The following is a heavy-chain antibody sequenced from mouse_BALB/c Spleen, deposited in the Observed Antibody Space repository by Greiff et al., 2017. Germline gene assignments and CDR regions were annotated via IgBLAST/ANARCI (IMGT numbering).Heavy chain of an antibody. V-gene: IGHV1-14*01. J-gene: IGHJ4*01. CDR1: GYTFTSYV. Sequence: VQLQQSGPELVKPGASVKMSCKASGYTFTSYVMHWVKQKPGQGLEWIGYINPYNDGTKYNEKFKGKATLTSDKSSSTAYMGLSSLTSEDSAVYYCAREALYGNYAMDYWGQGTSVTVSS. CDR3: AREALYGNYAMDY. D-gene: IGHD2-1*01. CDR2: INPYNDGT.